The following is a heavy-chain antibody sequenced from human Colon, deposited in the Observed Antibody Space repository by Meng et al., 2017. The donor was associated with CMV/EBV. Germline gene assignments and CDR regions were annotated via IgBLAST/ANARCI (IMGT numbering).Heavy chain of an antibody. Sequence: QLHRQGSGPGLVKPSQTLSLTCTVSGGSISSSTSYWGWIRQTPGKGLEWIGNIYYSGYTYYNPSLKSRLTISVDTSKNQFSLKLTSVTAADTAVYYCATDYGDYYFDRWGQGTLVTVSS. CDR1: GGSISSSTSY. J-gene: IGHJ4*02. CDR2: IYYSGYT. CDR3: ATDYGDYYFDR. V-gene: IGHV4-39*07. D-gene: IGHD4-17*01.